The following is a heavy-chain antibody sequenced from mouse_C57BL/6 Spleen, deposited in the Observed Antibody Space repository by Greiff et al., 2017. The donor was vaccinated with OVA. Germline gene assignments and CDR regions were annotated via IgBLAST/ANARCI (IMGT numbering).Heavy chain of an antibody. CDR1: GFTFSDYG. CDR3: ARPGRLWLYAMDY. J-gene: IGHJ4*01. D-gene: IGHD1-1*02. CDR2: ISSGSSPI. V-gene: IGHV5-17*01. Sequence: EVQRVESGGGLVKPGGSLKLSCAASGFTFSDYGMHWVRQAPEKGLEWVAYISSGSSPIYYADTVNGRFPISRDNAKNTLCLQMTSLRSEDSAMYYCARPGRLWLYAMDYWGQGTSVTVSS.